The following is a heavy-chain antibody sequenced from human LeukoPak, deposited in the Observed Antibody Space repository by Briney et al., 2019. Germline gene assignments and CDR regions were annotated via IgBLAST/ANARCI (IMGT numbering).Heavy chain of an antibody. V-gene: IGHV4-39*07. CDR1: GGSVSSGSYY. D-gene: IGHD3-10*01. J-gene: IGHJ6*02. Sequence: PSETLSLTCTVSGGSVSSGSYYWSWIRQPPGKGLEWIGEINHSGSTNYNPSLKSRVTISVDTSKNQFSLKLSSVTAADTAVHYCARSILGLYYKYGMDVWGQGTTVTVSS. CDR2: INHSGST. CDR3: ARSILGLYYKYGMDV.